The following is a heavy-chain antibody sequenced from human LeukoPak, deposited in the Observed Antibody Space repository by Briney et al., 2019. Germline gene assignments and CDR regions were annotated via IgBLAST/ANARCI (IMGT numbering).Heavy chain of an antibody. CDR2: INPNSGGT. CDR1: GYTFRTNY. V-gene: IGHV1-2*02. D-gene: IGHD2-21*02. J-gene: IGHJ4*02. CDR3: ARERGGVTASRLFDY. Sequence: ASVKVSCKASGYTFRTNYVHWVRQAPGQGLEWMGWINPNSGGTNYAQKFQGRVTMTRDTSISTAYMELSRLRSDDTAVYYCARERGGVTASRLFDYWGQGTLVTVSS.